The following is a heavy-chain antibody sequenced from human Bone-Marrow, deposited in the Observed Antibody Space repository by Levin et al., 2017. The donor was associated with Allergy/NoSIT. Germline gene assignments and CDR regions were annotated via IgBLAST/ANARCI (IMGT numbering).Heavy chain of an antibody. CDR1: GFSVINNY. CDR2: ISSDGDT. J-gene: IGHJ4*02. V-gene: IGHV3-53*01. CDR3: ARDTHARDRADY. Sequence: SCAASGFSVINNYMSWVRQAPGKGLEWLALISSDGDTSYTDSVRGRLTISRDISRNMVYLQINSLRAEDTAVYYCARDTHARDRADYWGQGTLVVVSS.